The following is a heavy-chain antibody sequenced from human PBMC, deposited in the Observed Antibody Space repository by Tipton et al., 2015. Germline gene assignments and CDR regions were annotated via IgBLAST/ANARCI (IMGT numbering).Heavy chain of an antibody. CDR3: AGYWGVTQNAFDI. D-gene: IGHD3-10*01. CDR1: GFTFSSYS. J-gene: IGHJ4*02. CDR2: ISSSSSYI. V-gene: IGHV3-21*01. Sequence: GSLRLSCAASGFTFSSYSMNWVRQAPGKGLEWVSSISSSSSYIYYADSVKGRFTISRDNAKNSLYLQMNSLRAEDTAVYYCAGYWGVTQNAFDIWGQGTLVTVSS.